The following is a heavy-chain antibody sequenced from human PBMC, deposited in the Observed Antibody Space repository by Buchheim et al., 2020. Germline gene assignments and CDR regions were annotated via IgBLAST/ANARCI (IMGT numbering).Heavy chain of an antibody. D-gene: IGHD3-10*01. V-gene: IGHV3-74*01. Sequence: EVQLVESGGDLVQPGGSLRLSCVASGFTLTNYWMHWVRQAPGKGLVWVSRTNSDGSSTAYADSVQGRCTISRDNAKNTLYLQMNSLRAEDTAVYYCARDPTMIRGVTSSQFDYWGQGTL. J-gene: IGHJ4*02. CDR2: TNSDGSST. CDR1: GFTLTNYW. CDR3: ARDPTMIRGVTSSQFDY.